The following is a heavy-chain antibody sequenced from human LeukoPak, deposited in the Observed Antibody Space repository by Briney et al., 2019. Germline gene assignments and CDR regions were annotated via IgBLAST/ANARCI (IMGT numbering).Heavy chain of an antibody. J-gene: IGHJ5*02. V-gene: IGHV1-2*02. CDR3: ASDSSGYYNWFDP. Sequence: ASVKVSCKASGYTFTGYYMHWVRQAPGQGLEWMGWINPNSGGTNCAQKFQGRVTMTRDTSISTAYMELSRLRSDDTAVYYCASDSSGYYNWFDPWGQGTLVTVSS. CDR2: INPNSGGT. CDR1: GYTFTGYY. D-gene: IGHD3-22*01.